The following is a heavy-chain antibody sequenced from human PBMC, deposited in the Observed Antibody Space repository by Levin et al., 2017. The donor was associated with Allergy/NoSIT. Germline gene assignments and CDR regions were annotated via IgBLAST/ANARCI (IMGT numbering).Heavy chain of an antibody. J-gene: IGHJ6*03. CDR1: GDSISRGFYY. CDR3: ARDLVGFSGYKPYCYMDV. V-gene: IGHV4-61*02. D-gene: IGHD5-12*01. CDR2: IYVTGST. Sequence: LRLSCSVSGDSISRGFYYWSWIRQPAGEGLEWIGRIYVTGSTTYSPSLKSRVTISLDRSKDQVSLKINSVTAADTAVYYCARDLVGFSGYKPYCYMDVWGKGTTVTVSS.